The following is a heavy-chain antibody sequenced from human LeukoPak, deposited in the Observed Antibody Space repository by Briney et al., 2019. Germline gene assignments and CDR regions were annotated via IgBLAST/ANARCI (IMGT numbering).Heavy chain of an antibody. CDR2: IYYSGSS. Sequence: SETLSLTCTVSGGSISSSSYYWGWIRQPPGKGLEWIGSIYYSGSSYNNPSLKSRVTISVDTSKNQFSLKLSSVTAADTAVYYCARRRTLRFGELRTFDYWGQGTLVTVSS. CDR1: GGSISSSSYY. CDR3: ARRRTLRFGELRTFDY. J-gene: IGHJ4*02. D-gene: IGHD3-10*01. V-gene: IGHV4-39*07.